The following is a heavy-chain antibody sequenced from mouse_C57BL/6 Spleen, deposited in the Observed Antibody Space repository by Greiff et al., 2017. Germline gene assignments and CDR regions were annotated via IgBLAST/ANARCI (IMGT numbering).Heavy chain of an antibody. J-gene: IGHJ4*01. CDR1: GFTFSDYY. D-gene: IGHD1-1*01. CDR3: VSGGPTVVASMDY. Sequence: EVQLVESGGGLVQPGGSLKLSCAASGFTFSDYYMYWVRQTPEKRLEWVAYISNGGGSTYYPDTVKGGFTISRDKAKNTLYLQMSRLRSEDTARYYCVSGGPTVVASMDYWGQGTSGTVSS. CDR2: ISNGGGST. V-gene: IGHV5-12*01.